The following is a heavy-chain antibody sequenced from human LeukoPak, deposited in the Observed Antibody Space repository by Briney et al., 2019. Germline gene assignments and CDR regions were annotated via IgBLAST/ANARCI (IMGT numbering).Heavy chain of an antibody. V-gene: IGHV4-4*07. Sequence: SETLSLTCTVSGGSISSYYWSWIRQPAGKGLECVGRVYPSGSTIYNPSLKSRVTASLDTSKNQLSLKLSSVTAADTAVYYCARSLAAPIYWYLDLWGRGTLVTVSS. CDR3: ARSLAAPIYWYLDL. CDR1: GGSISSYY. CDR2: VYPSGST. D-gene: IGHD6-13*01. J-gene: IGHJ2*01.